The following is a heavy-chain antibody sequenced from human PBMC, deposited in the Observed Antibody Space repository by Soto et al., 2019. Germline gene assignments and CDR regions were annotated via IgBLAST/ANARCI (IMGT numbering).Heavy chain of an antibody. CDR2: INPSSGTT. J-gene: IGHJ5*02. D-gene: IGHD3-3*01. Sequence: ASVKVSCKTTGYLFTSFHMHWVRQAPGQGLEWMGIINPSSGTTTYAQKFQGRVTITRDTSASTAYMELSSLRSEDTAVYYCARGFPLWFDPWGQGTLVTVSS. CDR1: GYLFTSFH. CDR3: ARGFPLWFDP. V-gene: IGHV1-46*01.